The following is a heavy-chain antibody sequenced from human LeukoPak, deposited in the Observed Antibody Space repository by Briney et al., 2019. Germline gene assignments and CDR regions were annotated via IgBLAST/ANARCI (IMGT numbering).Heavy chain of an antibody. Sequence: ASVKVSCRTSGYTHWVRQAPGQGLEWMGIINPSGTNTNYAQKLQGRVTMTTDTSTSTAYMELRSLRSDDTAVYYCARYMVRGVLGWFDPWGQGTLVTVSS. CDR1: GYT. CDR2: INPSGTNT. V-gene: IGHV1-46*01. D-gene: IGHD3-10*01. J-gene: IGHJ5*02. CDR3: ARYMVRGVLGWFDP.